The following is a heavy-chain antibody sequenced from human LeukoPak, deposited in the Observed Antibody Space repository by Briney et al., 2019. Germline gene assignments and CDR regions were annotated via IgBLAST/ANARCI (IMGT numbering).Heavy chain of an antibody. J-gene: IGHJ6*02. Sequence: GASVKVSCKASGGTFSSYAISWVRQAPGQGLEWMGRIIPILGIANYAQKFQGRVTITADKSTSTAYMELSSLRSEDTAVYYCARDQSPFWSGYGNPNHYYGMDVWGQGTTVTVSS. D-gene: IGHD3-3*01. V-gene: IGHV1-69*04. CDR1: GGTFSSYA. CDR3: ARDQSPFWSGYGNPNHYYGMDV. CDR2: IIPILGIA.